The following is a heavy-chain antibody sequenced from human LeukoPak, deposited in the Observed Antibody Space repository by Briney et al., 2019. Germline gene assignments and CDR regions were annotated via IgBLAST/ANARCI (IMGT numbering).Heavy chain of an antibody. J-gene: IGHJ5*02. CDR2: FDPEDGET. CDR3: ATEGYCSSTSCYRGSRWFDP. V-gene: IGHV1-24*01. D-gene: IGHD2-2*02. CDR1: GYTLTELS. Sequence: ASVKVSCKVSGYTLTELSMHWVRQAPGKGLEWMGGFDPEDGETIYAQKFQGRVTMTEDTSTDTAYMELSSLRSEDTAVYYCATEGYCSSTSCYRGSRWFDPWGQGTLVTVSS.